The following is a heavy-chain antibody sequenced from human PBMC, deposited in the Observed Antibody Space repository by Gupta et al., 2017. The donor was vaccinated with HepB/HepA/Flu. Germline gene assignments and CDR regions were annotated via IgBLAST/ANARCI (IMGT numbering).Heavy chain of an antibody. CDR1: GFTFTTYS. V-gene: IGHV3-21*01. D-gene: IGHD3-3*01. J-gene: IGHJ4*02. CDR2: ISFSGDYI. Sequence: EVQVVESRGGLVQPGGSLRLSCAASGFTFTTYSMHWVRQAPGRGLEWVSSISFSGDYIYYADSVKGRFTISRDNAENSLFLQMNSLRAEDTAIYYCATGPGDFWSGYYLGYFDYWGQGTLVTVSS. CDR3: ATGPGDFWSGYYLGYFDY.